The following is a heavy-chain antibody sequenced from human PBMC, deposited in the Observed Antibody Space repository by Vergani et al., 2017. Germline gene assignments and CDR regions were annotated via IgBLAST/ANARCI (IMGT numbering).Heavy chain of an antibody. CDR1: GGSISSYY. Sequence: QVQLQESGPGLVKPSETLSLTCTVSGGSISSYYWSWIRQPAGKGLEWIGRIYTSGSTNYNPSLKSRVTMSVDTSKNQFSLKLSSVTAADTAVYYCAGLYSGYDWNWFDPWGQGTLVTVSS. J-gene: IGHJ5*02. CDR2: IYTSGST. D-gene: IGHD5-12*01. V-gene: IGHV4-4*07. CDR3: AGLYSGYDWNWFDP.